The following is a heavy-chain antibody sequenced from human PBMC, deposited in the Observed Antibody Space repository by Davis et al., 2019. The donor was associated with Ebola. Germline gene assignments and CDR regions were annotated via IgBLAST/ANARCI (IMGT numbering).Heavy chain of an antibody. CDR1: GGSFSDYY. CDR3: ARRSNSPFDY. Sequence: MPSETLSLTCAVYGGSFSDYYWSWIRQPPGKGLEWIGEINHSGSTNYNPSLKSRVTISVDTSKNQFSLKLSSVTAADTAVYYCARRSNSPFDYWGQGTLVTVSS. V-gene: IGHV4-34*01. CDR2: INHSGST. J-gene: IGHJ4*02. D-gene: IGHD6-6*01.